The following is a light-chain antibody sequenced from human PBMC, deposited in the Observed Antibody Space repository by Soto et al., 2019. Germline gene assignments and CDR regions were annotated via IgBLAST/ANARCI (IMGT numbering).Light chain of an antibody. Sequence: EIVLTQSPATLSLSPGERATLSCRASESIDNYLAWYQHSPGQAPRLLVYNASTRATGIPARFGDSGSGTDLMLTITCLEHEDSAVYYCQPRSTLFGPGTKVNNK. CDR1: ESIDNY. CDR3: QPRSTL. V-gene: IGKV3-11*01. CDR2: NAS. J-gene: IGKJ3*01.